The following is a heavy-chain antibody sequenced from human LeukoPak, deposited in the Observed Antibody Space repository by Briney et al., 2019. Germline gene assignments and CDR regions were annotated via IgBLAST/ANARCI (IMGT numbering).Heavy chain of an antibody. CDR3: ARELASGD. J-gene: IGHJ4*02. CDR2: ISSDGSRT. V-gene: IGHV3-74*01. D-gene: IGHD6-13*01. CDR1: GFTFSTYW. Sequence: GGSLRLSCAASGFTFSTYWIHWVRQAPGKGLVWVSRISSDGSRTDYADSVKGRFTISRDNAKNTVYLQMNSLRAEDTAVYYCARELASGDWGQGTLVTVSS.